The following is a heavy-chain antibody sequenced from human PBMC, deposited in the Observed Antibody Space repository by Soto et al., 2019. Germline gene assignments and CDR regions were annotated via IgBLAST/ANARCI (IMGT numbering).Heavy chain of an antibody. J-gene: IGHJ6*02. D-gene: IGHD3-22*01. CDR1: GFTFSSYS. Sequence: GGSLRLSCAASGFTFSSYSMNWVRQAPGKGLEWVSYISSSSSTIYYADSVKGRFTISRDNAKNSLYLQMNSLRDEDTAVYYCASIYYDSSGYAYGMDVWGQGTTVTVSS. V-gene: IGHV3-48*02. CDR2: ISSSSSTI. CDR3: ASIYYDSSGYAYGMDV.